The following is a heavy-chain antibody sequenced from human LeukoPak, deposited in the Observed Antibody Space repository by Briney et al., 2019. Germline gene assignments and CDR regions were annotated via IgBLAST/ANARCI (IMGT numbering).Heavy chain of an antibody. CDR1: GGSISSSGYY. D-gene: IGHD5-18*01. Sequence: SETLSLTCTVSGGSISSSGYYWGWIRQPPGKGLEWIGSFYYSGSTYYNPSLKSRVTISVDTSKNHFSLKLNSVTAADTAVYYCARHGYSSDWYFDLWGRGTLVTVSS. J-gene: IGHJ2*01. V-gene: IGHV4-39*01. CDR3: ARHGYSSDWYFDL. CDR2: FYYSGST.